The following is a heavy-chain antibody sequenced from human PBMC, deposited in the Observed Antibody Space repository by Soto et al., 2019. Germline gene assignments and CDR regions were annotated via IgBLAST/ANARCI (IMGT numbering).Heavy chain of an antibody. CDR2: ILPIFGTA. D-gene: IGHD3-22*01. J-gene: IGHJ6*02. Sequence: QVQLVQSGAEVKKPGSSVKVSCKASGGTFSSYAISWVRQAPGQGLEWMGGILPIFGTANYAQKFQGRVTITADESTSTADMELSRLRSEDTAVYYCADHPIVSNYYYYGMDVWGQGTTVTVSS. V-gene: IGHV1-69*12. CDR3: ADHPIVSNYYYYGMDV. CDR1: GGTFSSYA.